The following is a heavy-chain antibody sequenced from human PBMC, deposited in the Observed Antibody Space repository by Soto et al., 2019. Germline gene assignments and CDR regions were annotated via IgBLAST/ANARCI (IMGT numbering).Heavy chain of an antibody. CDR1: GFSLSTNGVG. D-gene: IGHD3-10*01. V-gene: IGHV2-5*02. CDR2: IYWDDDK. Sequence: QITLKESGPTLVKPTQTLTLTCVFSGFSLSTNGVGVGWLRQPPGKSLEWLALIYWDDDKRYSPSLNSRLTLTKDTSKNQVVLTMTNMDPVDTATYYCAHRRARTSRRDDAYDVRGQGTLVVVSS. CDR3: AHRRARTSRRDDAYDV. J-gene: IGHJ3*01.